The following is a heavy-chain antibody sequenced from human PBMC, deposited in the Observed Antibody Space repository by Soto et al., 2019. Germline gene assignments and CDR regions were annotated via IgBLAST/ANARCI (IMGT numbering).Heavy chain of an antibody. CDR3: VADTLFVRLAIMSYYCYCLDV. CDR2: IVVGSGNT. CDR1: GFTFTHSA. V-gene: IGHV1-58*01. D-gene: IGHD3-16*01. J-gene: IGHJ6*02. Sequence: SVKVSCKASGFTFTHSAVQWVRQGRGQRLEWIGWIVVGSGNTNYAQKFQERDTITRDMSTTTAYMELSGLRSEDTAGYYGVADTLFVRLAIMSYYCYCLDVWGQGTTVTVSS.